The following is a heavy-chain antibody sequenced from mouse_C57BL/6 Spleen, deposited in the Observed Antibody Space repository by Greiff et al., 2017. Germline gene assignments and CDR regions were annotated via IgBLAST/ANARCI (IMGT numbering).Heavy chain of an antibody. J-gene: IGHJ1*03. Sequence: VQLKESGPELVKPGASVKISCKASGYSFTDYNMNWVKQSDGESLEWIGVINPNYGTTSYNQKFKGKATVTVDQSSSTAYMQLNSLTSEDSAVYDCARGGTYDDDPFDVWGTGTTVTVSS. V-gene: IGHV1-39*01. CDR1: GYSFTDYN. CDR3: ARGGTYDDDPFDV. CDR2: INPNYGTT. D-gene: IGHD2-4*01.